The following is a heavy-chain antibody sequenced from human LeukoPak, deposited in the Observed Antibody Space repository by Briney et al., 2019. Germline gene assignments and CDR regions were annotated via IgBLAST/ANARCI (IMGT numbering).Heavy chain of an antibody. CDR2: INPSGGST. V-gene: IGHV1-46*01. J-gene: IGHJ3*02. D-gene: IGHD3-22*01. CDR3: AKLGYDSSGYQLGRAFDI. CDR1: GYTFTSYY. Sequence: ASVKVSCKASGYTFTSYYMHWVRQAPGQGLEWMGIINPSGGSTSYAQKFQGRVTMTRDMSTSTVYMELSSLRSEDTAVYYCAKLGYDSSGYQLGRAFDIWGQGTMVTVSS.